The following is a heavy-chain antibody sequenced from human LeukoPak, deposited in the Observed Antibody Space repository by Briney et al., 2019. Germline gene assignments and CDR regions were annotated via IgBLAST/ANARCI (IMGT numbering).Heavy chain of an antibody. CDR2: ISAYNGNT. D-gene: IGHD6-19*01. V-gene: IGHV1-18*01. CDR1: GYTFTSYG. CDR3: ARASVSSGWYFHYYYYMDV. Sequence: ASVKVSCKASGYTFTSYGISWVRQAPGQGLEWMGWISAYNGNTNYAQKLQGRVTMTTDKSTSTAYMELSSLRSEDTAVYYCARASVSSGWYFHYYYYMDVWGKGTTVTVSS. J-gene: IGHJ6*03.